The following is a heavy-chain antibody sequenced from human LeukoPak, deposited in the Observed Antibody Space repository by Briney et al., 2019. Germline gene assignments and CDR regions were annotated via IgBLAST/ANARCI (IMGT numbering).Heavy chain of an antibody. D-gene: IGHD6-19*01. CDR2: IRYDGSNK. CDR1: GFAFSSYG. CDR3: AKDRGIAVAGTTSFDFDY. V-gene: IGHV3-30*02. Sequence: GGSLRLSCAASGFAFSSYGMHWARQAPGKGLEWVAFIRYDGSNKYYADSVKGRFTISRDNSKNTLYLQMNSLRAEDTAVYYCAKDRGIAVAGTTSFDFDYWGQGTLVTVSS. J-gene: IGHJ4*02.